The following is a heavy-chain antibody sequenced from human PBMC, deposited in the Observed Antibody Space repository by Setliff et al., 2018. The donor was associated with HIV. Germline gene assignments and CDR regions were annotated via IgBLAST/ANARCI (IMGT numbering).Heavy chain of an antibody. CDR3: ATTGPYSGSLYGMDV. Sequence: ASVKVCCKVSGYTLSELSRHWVRQGPGKGLEWMGGFDPEDGQRIYAQKFQGRVTMTEDTSTDTAYMELSSLSFEDTAVYYCATTGPYSGSLYGMDVWGQGTTVTVSS. V-gene: IGHV1-24*01. J-gene: IGHJ6*02. CDR1: GYTLSELS. D-gene: IGHD1-26*01. CDR2: FDPEDGQR.